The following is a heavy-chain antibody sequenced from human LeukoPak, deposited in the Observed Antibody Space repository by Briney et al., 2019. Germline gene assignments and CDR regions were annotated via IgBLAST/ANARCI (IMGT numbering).Heavy chain of an antibody. V-gene: IGHV1-8*01. Sequence: GASVKVSCKASGYTFTSYDINWVRQATGQGLEWMGWMNPNSGNTGYAQKFQGRVTMTRNTSISTAYMELSSLRSEDTAVYYCARALASGYPDAFDIWGQGTMVTVSS. D-gene: IGHD5-18*01. CDR1: GYTFTSYD. CDR2: MNPNSGNT. CDR3: ARALASGYPDAFDI. J-gene: IGHJ3*02.